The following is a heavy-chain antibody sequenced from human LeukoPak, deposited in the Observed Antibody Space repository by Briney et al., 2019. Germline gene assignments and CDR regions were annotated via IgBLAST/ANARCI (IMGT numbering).Heavy chain of an antibody. Sequence: PGGSLRLSCAASEFHFSTHGMNWVRQAPGKGLEWVSGVGPSGDITYYADSVMGRFTISRDNRKSTVSLQMNSLRAEDTALYYCVRDLDWGAFDVWGQGTMVTVSS. CDR3: VRDLDWGAFDV. J-gene: IGHJ3*01. CDR1: EFHFSTHG. D-gene: IGHD3/OR15-3a*01. CDR2: VGPSGDIT. V-gene: IGHV3-23*01.